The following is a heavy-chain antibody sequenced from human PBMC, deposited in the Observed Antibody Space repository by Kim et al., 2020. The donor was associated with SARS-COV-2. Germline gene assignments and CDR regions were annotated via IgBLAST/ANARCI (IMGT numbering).Heavy chain of an antibody. CDR2: T. Sequence: TYCNPSLKWRVTISVDTSKKQFSLRLSSVTAADAAVYYCARHLRNWYFDLWGRGTLVTVSS. CDR3: ARHLRNWYFDL. J-gene: IGHJ2*01. V-gene: IGHV4-39*01.